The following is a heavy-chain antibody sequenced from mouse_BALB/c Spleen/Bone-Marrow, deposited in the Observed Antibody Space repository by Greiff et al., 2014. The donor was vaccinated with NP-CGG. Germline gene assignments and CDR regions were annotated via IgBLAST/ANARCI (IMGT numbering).Heavy chain of an antibody. D-gene: IGHD1-1*01. J-gene: IGHJ2*01. CDR3: ARRTTTVVATDY. CDR2: INPSNGRT. Sequence: VQLQQSGAELVKPGASVKLSCKASGYTFTSYWMHWVKQRPGQGLEWIGEINPSNGRTKYNEKFKSKATLTVDKSSSTAYMQLSSLTSKDAAVYYCARRTTTVVATDYWGQGTTLTVSS. CDR1: GYTFTSYW. V-gene: IGHV1S81*02.